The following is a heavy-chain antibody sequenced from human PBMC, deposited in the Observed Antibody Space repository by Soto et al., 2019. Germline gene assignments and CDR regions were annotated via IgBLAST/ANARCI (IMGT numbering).Heavy chain of an antibody. CDR3: AILKLAVAAMDYYYYGMDV. J-gene: IGHJ6*02. Sequence: GGSLRLSSTASGFTFRSYAMHWVRQAPGKGLEWVAVISYDGSNKYYADSVKGRFTISRDNSKNTLYLQMNSLRAEDTAVYYCAILKLAVAAMDYYYYGMDVWGQGTTVTVSS. CDR1: GFTFRSYA. CDR2: ISYDGSNK. V-gene: IGHV3-30-3*01. D-gene: IGHD6-19*01.